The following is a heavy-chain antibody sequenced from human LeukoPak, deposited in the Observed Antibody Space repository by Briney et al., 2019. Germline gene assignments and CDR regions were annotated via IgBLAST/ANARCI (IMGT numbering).Heavy chain of an antibody. CDR3: ARESVTWELPHPHTSDLDY. V-gene: IGHV1-69*05. CDR2: IIPIFGTA. CDR1: GGTFSSYA. Sequence: ASVKVSCKASGGTFSSYAISWVRQAHGQGLEWMGRIIPIFGTANYAQKFQGRVTITTDESTSTAYMELSSLRSEDTAVYYCARESVTWELPHPHTSDLDYWGQGTLVTVSS. J-gene: IGHJ4*02. D-gene: IGHD1-26*01.